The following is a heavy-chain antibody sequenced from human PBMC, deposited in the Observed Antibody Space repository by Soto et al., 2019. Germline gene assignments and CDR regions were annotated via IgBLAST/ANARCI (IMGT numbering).Heavy chain of an antibody. CDR1: GGSISSYY. CDR2: IYNTGSA. D-gene: IGHD3-3*01. Sequence: SLTCNVSGGSISSYYWTWIRQPPGKGLEYIGYIYNTGSANYNPSLKSRVSISLDTSKNQFSLNLRSVTAADTAVYYCAGMSFTGFGELIGNFYFHGMDVWGQGTTVTVSS. V-gene: IGHV4-59*03. J-gene: IGHJ6*02. CDR3: AGMSFTGFGELIGNFYFHGMDV.